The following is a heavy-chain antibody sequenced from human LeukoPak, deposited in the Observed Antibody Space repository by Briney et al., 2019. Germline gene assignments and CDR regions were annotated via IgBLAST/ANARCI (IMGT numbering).Heavy chain of an antibody. CDR2: IYYSGST. Sequence: SGTLSLTCTVSGGSISTSNYYWGWIRQPPGQGLEWIGSIYYSGSTYYNPSLKSRVTISVDTSKNQFSLKLSSVTAADTAVYYCANRGSSGWYGEVDYWGQGTLVTVSS. V-gene: IGHV4-39*01. D-gene: IGHD6-19*01. CDR1: GGSISTSNYY. CDR3: ANRGSSGWYGEVDY. J-gene: IGHJ4*02.